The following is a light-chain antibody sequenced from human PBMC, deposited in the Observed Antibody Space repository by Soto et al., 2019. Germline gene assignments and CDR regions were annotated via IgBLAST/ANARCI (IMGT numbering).Light chain of an antibody. J-gene: IGLJ3*02. CDR1: SSNIGGNY. Sequence: QPVLTQPPSASGTPGQRVTMSCSGSSSNIGGNYVYWYQQLPGTAPKLLISRSNQRPSGVPDRFSGSKSGTSASLAISGLRSEDEADYYCVAWDDSLSAWVFGGGTKLTVL. CDR2: RSN. CDR3: VAWDDSLSAWV. V-gene: IGLV1-47*01.